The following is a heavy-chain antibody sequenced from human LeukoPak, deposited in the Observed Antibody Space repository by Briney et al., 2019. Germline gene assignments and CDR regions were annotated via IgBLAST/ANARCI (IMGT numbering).Heavy chain of an antibody. J-gene: IGHJ4*02. V-gene: IGHV1-18*01. CDR2: ISAYNGNT. D-gene: IGHD3-22*01. CDR1: GYTFTSYG. Sequence: ASVKVSCKASGYTFTSYGISWVRQAPGQGLEWMGWISAYNGNTNYAQKLQGRVTMTTDTSTSTAYMELRSLRSDDTAVYYCARDLARYYDSSGYFEDYWGQETLVTVSS. CDR3: ARDLARYYDSSGYFEDY.